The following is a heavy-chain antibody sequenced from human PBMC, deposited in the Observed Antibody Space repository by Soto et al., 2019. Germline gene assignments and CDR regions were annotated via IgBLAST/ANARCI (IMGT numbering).Heavy chain of an antibody. V-gene: IGHV3-66*01. CDR2: IYSGGST. CDR3: ARALGYNRGWFYQ. CDR1: GLTVIDNY. D-gene: IGHD6-19*01. Sequence: GGSLRLSCAASGLTVIDNYMNWVRQAPGKGLEWVSVIYSGGSTYYADSVKGRFIISRDFSKNTLYLQMNSLRAEDTAVYHGARALGYNRGWFYQWGQGTLVPVTS. J-gene: IGHJ4*02.